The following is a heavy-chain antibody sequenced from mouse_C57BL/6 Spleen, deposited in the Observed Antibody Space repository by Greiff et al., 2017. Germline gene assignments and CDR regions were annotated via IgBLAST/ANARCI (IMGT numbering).Heavy chain of an antibody. CDR2: IHPNSGNT. D-gene: IGHD3-2*02. CDR3: ARFHSSGRNYFDY. CDR1: GYTFTSYW. Sequence: QVQLQQPGAELVKPGASVKLSCKASGYTFTSYWMHWVKQRPGQGLEWIGMIHPNSGNTNYNEKFKSKATLTVDKSSSTAYMQLSSLTSEDSAVYYCARFHSSGRNYFDYWGQGTTLTVSS. V-gene: IGHV1-64*01. J-gene: IGHJ2*01.